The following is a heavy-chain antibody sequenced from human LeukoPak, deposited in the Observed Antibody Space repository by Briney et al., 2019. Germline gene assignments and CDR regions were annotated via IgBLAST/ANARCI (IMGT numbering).Heavy chain of an antibody. CDR2: IYYSGSI. D-gene: IGHD1-26*01. CDR1: GGSISSYY. Sequence: SETLSLTCTVSGGSISSYYWSWIRQPPGKGLEWIGYIYYSGSINYNPSLKSRVTISVDTSKNQFSLKLSSVTAADTAVYYCARQAGASNFDYWGQGTLVTVSS. V-gene: IGHV4-59*08. J-gene: IGHJ4*02. CDR3: ARQAGASNFDY.